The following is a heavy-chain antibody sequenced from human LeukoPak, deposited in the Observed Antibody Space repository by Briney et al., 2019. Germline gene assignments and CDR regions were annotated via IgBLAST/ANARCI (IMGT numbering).Heavy chain of an antibody. Sequence: GSLRLSCAASGFTFSSYAMHWVRQAPGKGLEWVAVISYDGSNKYYADSVKGRFTISRDNSKNTLYLQMNSLRAEDTAVYYCARDRHWGLPKFDYWGQGTPVTVSS. D-gene: IGHD7-27*01. CDR2: ISYDGSNK. CDR1: GFTFSSYA. V-gene: IGHV3-30-3*01. CDR3: ARDRHWGLPKFDY. J-gene: IGHJ4*02.